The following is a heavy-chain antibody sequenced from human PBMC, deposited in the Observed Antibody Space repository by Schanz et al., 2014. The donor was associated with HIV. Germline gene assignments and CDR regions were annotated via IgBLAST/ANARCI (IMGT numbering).Heavy chain of an antibody. V-gene: IGHV3-33*01. J-gene: IGHJ4*02. CDR2: IWFDGTQK. CDR1: GFTFRNYG. CDR3: ARGGLRWHPEWLDY. D-gene: IGHD4-17*01. Sequence: QVHLVESGGGVVQPGKSLRLSCAASGFTFRNYGIHWVRQAPGKGLSWVAVIWFDGTQKIYADSVKGRFTISRDDSANTVHLQMSSVRAEDTAVYYCARGGLRWHPEWLDYWGQGTLVTVSS.